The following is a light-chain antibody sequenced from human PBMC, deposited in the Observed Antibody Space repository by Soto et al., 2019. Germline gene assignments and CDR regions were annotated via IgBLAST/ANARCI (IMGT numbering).Light chain of an antibody. CDR3: AAWHDSLNGYV. Sequence: QSVLTQPPSASGTPGQRVTISCSGGSSNIGTNAVNWYQQLPGTAPKLLIYNNNQRPSGVPDRFSGSKSGTSASLAISGLQSEDEADYYCAAWHDSLNGYVFGTGTQLTVL. V-gene: IGLV1-44*01. J-gene: IGLJ1*01. CDR2: NNN. CDR1: SSNIGTNA.